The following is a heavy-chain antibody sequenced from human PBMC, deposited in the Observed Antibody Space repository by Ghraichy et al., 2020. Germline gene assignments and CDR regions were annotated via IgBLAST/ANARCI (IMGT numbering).Heavy chain of an antibody. V-gene: IGHV1-2*06. J-gene: IGHJ3*02. Sequence: ASVKVSCKASGYTFTGYYMHWVRQAPGQGLEWMGRINPNSGGTNYAQKFQGRVTMTRDTSISTAYMELSRLRSDDTAVYYCARSTPRYCTNGVCYKSGGHDAFDIWGQGTMVTVSS. D-gene: IGHD2-8*01. CDR3: ARSTPRYCTNGVCYKSGGHDAFDI. CDR1: GYTFTGYY. CDR2: INPNSGGT.